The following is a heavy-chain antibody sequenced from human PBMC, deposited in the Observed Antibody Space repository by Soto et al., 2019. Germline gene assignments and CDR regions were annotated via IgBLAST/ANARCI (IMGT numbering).Heavy chain of an antibody. CDR2: ISGNSGYI. D-gene: IGHD2-21*02. Sequence: GGSLRLSCVASGFNFNSHALNWVRQAPGKGLEWVSSISGNSGYIFYADSLKGRFTTSRDNARNSVYLQMDSLRAEDTAVYYCAAEVTSDAFDFWGQGTVVTVSS. CDR1: GFNFNSHA. V-gene: IGHV3-21*06. J-gene: IGHJ3*01. CDR3: AAEVTSDAFDF.